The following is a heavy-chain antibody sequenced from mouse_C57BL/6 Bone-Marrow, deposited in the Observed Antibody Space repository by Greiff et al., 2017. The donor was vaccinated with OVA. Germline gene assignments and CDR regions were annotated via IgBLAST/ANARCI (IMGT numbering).Heavy chain of an antibody. D-gene: IGHD1-1*01. CDR2: IAPSDSYI. Sequence: QVQLQQPGAELVRPGTSVKLSCKASGYTFTNYWMHWVKQRPGQGLEWIGEIAPSDSYINYNQKFKGRATLTVDTSSSTAYMHLSSLTSEDSAVYYCAHYGSRLYLHYWGQGTSLTVSS. CDR1: GYTFTNYW. V-gene: IGHV1-59*01. J-gene: IGHJ2*02. CDR3: AHYGSRLYLHY.